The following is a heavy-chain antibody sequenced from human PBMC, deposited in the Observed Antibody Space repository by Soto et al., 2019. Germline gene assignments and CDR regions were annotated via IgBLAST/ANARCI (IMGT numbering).Heavy chain of an antibody. J-gene: IGHJ4*02. CDR1: GFTFSSYG. CDR2: ISYDGSNK. D-gene: IGHD5-12*01. V-gene: IGHV3-30*18. CDR3: AKDAESVGGYSGYDEPGLDY. Sequence: GGSLRLSCAASGFTFSSYGMHWVRQAPGKGLEWVAVISYDGSNKYYADSVKGRFTISRDNSKNTLYLQMNSLRAEDTAVYYCAKDAESVGGYSGYDEPGLDYWGQGTLVTVSS.